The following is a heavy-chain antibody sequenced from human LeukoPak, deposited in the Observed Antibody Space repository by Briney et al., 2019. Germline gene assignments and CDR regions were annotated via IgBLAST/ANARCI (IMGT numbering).Heavy chain of an antibody. D-gene: IGHD1-26*01. CDR2: ISGSGSTT. J-gene: IGHJ4*02. CDR3: AKSFRGYTGSYFDY. V-gene: IGHV3-23*01. Sequence: GGSLRLSCAASDFSFGGYAMSWVRQAPGKGLEWGSAISGSGSTTYYADSVKGRFSISRDNSGNTLYLQMNSLTAEDTAVYYCAKSFRGYTGSYFDYWGQGTLVTVSS. CDR1: DFSFGGYA.